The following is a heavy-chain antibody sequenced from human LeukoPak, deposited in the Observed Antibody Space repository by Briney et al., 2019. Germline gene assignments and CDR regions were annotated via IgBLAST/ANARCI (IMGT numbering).Heavy chain of an antibody. J-gene: IGHJ4*02. CDR3: VGAAAALFDY. V-gene: IGHV3-30-3*01. D-gene: IGHD6-13*01. CDR1: GFTFSSYA. Sequence: GGSLRLSCAASGFTFSSYAMHWVRQAPGKGLEWVAFISYGVTNKDYADSVKGRFTISRDNSKNTLYLQMNSLRPEDTAVYYCVGAAAALFDYWGQGTLVTVSS. CDR2: ISYGVTNK.